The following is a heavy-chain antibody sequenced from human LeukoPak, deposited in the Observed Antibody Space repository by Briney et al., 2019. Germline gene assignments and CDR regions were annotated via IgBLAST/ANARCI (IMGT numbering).Heavy chain of an antibody. V-gene: IGHV4-39*01. CDR3: ARDVVVVAATHHYYYYGMDV. D-gene: IGHD2-15*01. Sequence: SETLSLTCTVSGGSISSSSYYWGWIRQPPGKGLEWIGSIYYSGSTYYNPSLKSRVTISVDTSKNQFSLKLSSVTAADTAVYYCARDVVVVAATHHYYYYGMDVWGQGTTVTVSS. CDR2: IYYSGST. J-gene: IGHJ6*02. CDR1: GGSISSSSYY.